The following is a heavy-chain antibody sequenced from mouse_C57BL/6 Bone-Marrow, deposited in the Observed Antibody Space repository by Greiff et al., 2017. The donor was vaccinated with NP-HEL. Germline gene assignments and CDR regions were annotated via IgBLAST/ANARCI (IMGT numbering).Heavy chain of an antibody. D-gene: IGHD2-4*01. CDR2: ISYDGSN. J-gene: IGHJ1*03. Sequence: DVKLQESGPGLVKPSQSLSLTCSVTGYSITSGYYWNWIRQFPGNKLEWMGYISYDGSNNYNPSLKNRISITRDTSKNQFFLKLNSVTTEDTATYYCARGGDYLGYFEVWGTGTTVTVSS. CDR3: ARGGDYLGYFEV. CDR1: GYSITSGYY. V-gene: IGHV3-6*01.